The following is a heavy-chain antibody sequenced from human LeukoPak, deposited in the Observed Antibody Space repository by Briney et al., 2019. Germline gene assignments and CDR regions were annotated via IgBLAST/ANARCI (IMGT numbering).Heavy chain of an antibody. V-gene: IGHV3-7*01. D-gene: IGHD6-6*01. CDR3: ARLGYRSSSFDY. CDR2: IKQDGSVK. Sequence: GGSLRLSCAASGFTFTNYWMTWVRQAPGKGLEWVANIKQDGSVKYYLDSVKGRFTISRDNSKNSVYLQMDSPRAEDTAVYWCARLGYRSSSFDYWGRGTLVSVSS. CDR1: GFTFTNYW. J-gene: IGHJ4*02.